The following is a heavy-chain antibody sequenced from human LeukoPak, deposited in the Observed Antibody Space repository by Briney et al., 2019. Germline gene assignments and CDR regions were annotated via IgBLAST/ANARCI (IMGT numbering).Heavy chain of an antibody. D-gene: IGHD6-19*01. J-gene: IGHJ5*02. CDR2: MNPNSGNT. CDR1: GYTFTSYD. Sequence: GASVKVSCKASGYTFTSYDINWVRQATGQGLEWMGWMNPNSGNTGYAQKFQGRVTITRNTSISTAYMELSSLRSEDTAVYYCARVGSAVGWFDPWGQGTLVTVSS. CDR3: ARVGSAVGWFDP. V-gene: IGHV1-8*03.